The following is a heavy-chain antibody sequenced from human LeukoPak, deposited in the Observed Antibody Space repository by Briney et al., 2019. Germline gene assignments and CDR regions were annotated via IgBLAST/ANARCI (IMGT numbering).Heavy chain of an antibody. CDR3: ARDSVVVAATPRLYYYYYYMDV. D-gene: IGHD2-15*01. Sequence: GASVTVSCKASGYTFTSYYMHWVRQAPGQGLEWMGIINPSSGSTSYAQKFQGRVTMTRDTSTSTVYMELSSLRSEDTAVYYCARDSVVVAATPRLYYYYYYMDVWGKGTTVTVSS. CDR2: INPSSGST. J-gene: IGHJ6*03. CDR1: GYTFTSYY. V-gene: IGHV1-46*01.